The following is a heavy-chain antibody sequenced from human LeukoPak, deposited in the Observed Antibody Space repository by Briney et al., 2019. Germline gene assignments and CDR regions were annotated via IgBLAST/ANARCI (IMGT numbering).Heavy chain of an antibody. CDR3: ARRAYCGGDCYKLDY. D-gene: IGHD2-21*01. CDR2: IYYSGST. V-gene: IGHV4-59*01. J-gene: IGHJ4*02. CDR1: GGSISSYY. Sequence: PSETLSLTCTVSGGSISSYYWSWIRQPPGKGLEWIGYIYYSGSTNYNPSLKSRVTISVDTSKNQFSLELSSVTAADTAVYYCARRAYCGGDCYKLDYWGQGTLVTVSS.